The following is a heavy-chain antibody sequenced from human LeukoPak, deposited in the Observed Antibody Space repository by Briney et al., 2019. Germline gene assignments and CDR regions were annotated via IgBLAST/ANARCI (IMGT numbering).Heavy chain of an antibody. D-gene: IGHD2-21*01. CDR3: AKDQVISGSEASDI. V-gene: IGHV3-23*01. CDR2: ISGSGVGT. CDR1: GFTFSSYT. J-gene: IGHJ3*02. Sequence: GGSLRLSCAASGFTFSSYTMNWVRQAPGKGLEWVSAISGSGVGTYYADSVKGRFTISRDNSRNTLHLQMSSLRAEDTAIYYCAKDQVISGSEASDIWGQGTMVTVSS.